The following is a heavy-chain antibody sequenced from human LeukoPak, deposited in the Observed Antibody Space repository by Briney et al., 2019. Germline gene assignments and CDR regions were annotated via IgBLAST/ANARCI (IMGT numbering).Heavy chain of an antibody. CDR3: AKDYQRVVVIAFFDY. CDR1: GFPFSSYA. V-gene: IGHV3-23*01. J-gene: IGHJ4*02. D-gene: IGHD3-22*01. Sequence: GSLRLSCAASGFPFSSYAMSWVRQAPGEGLEWVSAISGSGGSTYYADSVKGRFTISRDNSKNTLYLQMDSLRAEDTAVYYCAKDYQRVVVIAFFDYWGQGTLVTVSS. CDR2: ISGSGGST.